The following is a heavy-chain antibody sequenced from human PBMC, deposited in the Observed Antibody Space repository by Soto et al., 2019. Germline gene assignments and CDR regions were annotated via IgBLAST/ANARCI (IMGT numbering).Heavy chain of an antibody. CDR1: GFTFSSYA. D-gene: IGHD3-22*01. V-gene: IGHV3-23*01. J-gene: IGHJ4*02. CDR3: AKDKDSSGYWLRYFDY. CDR2: ISGSGGST. Sequence: LRLSCAASGFTFSSYAMSWVRQAPGKGLEWVSAISGSGGSTYYADSVKGRFTISRDNSKNTLYLQMNSLRAEDTAVYYCAKDKDSSGYWLRYFDYWGQGTLVTVSS.